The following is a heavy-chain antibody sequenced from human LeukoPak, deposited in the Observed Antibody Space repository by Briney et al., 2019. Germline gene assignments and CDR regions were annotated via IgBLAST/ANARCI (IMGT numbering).Heavy chain of an antibody. Sequence: PGGSLRLSCAASGFTFSKYWMLWVRQAPGKGLESVSRISTDGTVTIYADSVKGRFTVSRDNADNTMFLQMNSVRDEDTAVYYCATKQWLAPPPDSWGQGTPVTVSS. V-gene: IGHV3-74*01. D-gene: IGHD6-19*01. CDR3: ATKQWLAPPPDS. J-gene: IGHJ4*02. CDR2: ISTDGTVT. CDR1: GFTFSKYW.